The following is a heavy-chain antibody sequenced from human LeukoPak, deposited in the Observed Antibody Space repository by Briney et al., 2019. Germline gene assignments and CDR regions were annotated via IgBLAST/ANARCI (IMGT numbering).Heavy chain of an antibody. Sequence: KAGGSLRLSCAASGFTFSEYYMSWIRQAPGKGLEWVSYIGSSGSSIYYADSVKGRFTISRDNAKNSLYLQMNSLRAEDTAVYYCARDLVAAQGWFDPWGQGTLVTVSS. J-gene: IGHJ5*02. CDR2: IGSSGSSI. CDR3: ARDLVAAQGWFDP. CDR1: GFTFSEYY. V-gene: IGHV3-11*01. D-gene: IGHD1-26*01.